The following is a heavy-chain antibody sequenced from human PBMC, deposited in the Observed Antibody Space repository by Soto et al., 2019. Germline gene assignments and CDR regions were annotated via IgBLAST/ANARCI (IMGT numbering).Heavy chain of an antibody. J-gene: IGHJ1*01. CDR3: AMDYGDRPEYFKH. Sequence: QVHLVQSGPDLKRPGASMKVSCKASGYTFTSYGISWVRQAPGQGLEWMAWISPLKGRTQYSQKAQGRVTLSTDTSSNTACMEMTTLRVDDTAVYYCAMDYGDRPEYFKHWGQGTLVTVS. D-gene: IGHD4-17*01. V-gene: IGHV1-18*04. CDR1: GYTFTSYG. CDR2: ISPLKGRT.